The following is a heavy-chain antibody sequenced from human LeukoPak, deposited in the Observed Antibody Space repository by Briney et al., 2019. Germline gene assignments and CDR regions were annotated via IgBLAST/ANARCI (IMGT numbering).Heavy chain of an antibody. Sequence: GGSLRLSCAASGFTFSRYEMNWVRQAPGKGLEWVSYISCSRSSIFYADSVKGRFTISRDNSKNTLYLQMNSLRAEDTAVYYCASPPITMVRGPWDYWGQGTLVTVSS. CDR2: ISCSRSSI. CDR1: GFTFSRYE. CDR3: ASPPITMVRGPWDY. D-gene: IGHD3-10*01. V-gene: IGHV3-48*03. J-gene: IGHJ4*02.